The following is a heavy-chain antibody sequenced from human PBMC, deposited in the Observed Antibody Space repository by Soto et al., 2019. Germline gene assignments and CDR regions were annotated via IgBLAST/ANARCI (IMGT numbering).Heavy chain of an antibody. CDR1: EYTFTNYG. J-gene: IGHJ6*02. Sequence: QVQLVQSGAEVKRPGASVKVSCKASEYTFTNYGITWVRQAPGQGLEWMGWISGYNGDTNYAQKFQDRVTMTTYTSTSTAYMELRSLRSDDTAIYYCARDRPYEFRSSHANYYHGMDIWGQGTTVTVSS. CDR2: ISGYNGDT. D-gene: IGHD3-3*01. V-gene: IGHV1-18*01. CDR3: ARDRPYEFRSSHANYYHGMDI.